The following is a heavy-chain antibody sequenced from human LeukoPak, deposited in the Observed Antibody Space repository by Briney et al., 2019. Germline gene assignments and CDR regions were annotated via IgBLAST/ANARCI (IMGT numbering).Heavy chain of an antibody. CDR2: ISGTGSST. V-gene: IGHV3-23*01. J-gene: IGHJ4*02. CDR3: ARDPANSGSYLDY. Sequence: GGSLRPSCAASGFTFSSYAMSWVRQAPGKGLEWVSAISGTGSSTYSADSVKGRFTISRDNSKNTLYLQMNSLRAEDTAVYYCARDPANSGSYLDYWGQGTLVTVSS. D-gene: IGHD1-26*01. CDR1: GFTFSSYA.